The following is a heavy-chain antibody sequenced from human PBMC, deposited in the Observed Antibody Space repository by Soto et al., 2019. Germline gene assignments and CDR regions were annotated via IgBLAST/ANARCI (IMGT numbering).Heavy chain of an antibody. CDR2: IYYSGST. D-gene: IGHD3-9*01. Sequence: SETLSLTCTVSGGSISSYYWSWIRQPPGKGLEWIGYIYYSGSTNYNPSLKSRVTISVDTSKNQFSLKLSSVTAADTAVYYCARRRYPNWFDPWGQGTLVTVSS. CDR1: GGSISSYY. J-gene: IGHJ5*02. CDR3: ARRRYPNWFDP. V-gene: IGHV4-59*01.